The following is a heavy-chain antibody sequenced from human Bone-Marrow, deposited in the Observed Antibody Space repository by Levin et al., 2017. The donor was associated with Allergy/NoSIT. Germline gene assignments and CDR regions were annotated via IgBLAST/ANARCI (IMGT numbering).Heavy chain of an antibody. J-gene: IGHJ2*01. CDR2: IYYSSTT. V-gene: IGHV4-39*01. Sequence: MSSETLSLTCTVSGGSISTSSYYWGWIRQSPGKGLEWVGSIYYSSTTYYNASLKSRVTMSVDTSNNQFSLRLSSVTAADTAVYFCATRRYSFGYFWYFDLWGRGTLVTVSS. CDR3: ATRRYSFGYFWYFDL. CDR1: GGSISTSSYY. D-gene: IGHD5-18*01.